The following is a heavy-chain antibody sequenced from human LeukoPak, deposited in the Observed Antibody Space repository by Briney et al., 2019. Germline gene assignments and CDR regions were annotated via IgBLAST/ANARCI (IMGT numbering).Heavy chain of an antibody. J-gene: IGHJ4*02. CDR3: AREGSSWYDGSVLY. D-gene: IGHD6-13*01. V-gene: IGHV3-7*01. CDR1: GFTFSSYW. CDR2: IKQDGSEK. Sequence: GGSLRLSCAASGFTFSSYWMSWVRQAPGKGLEWVANIKQDGSEKYYVDSVKGRFTISRDNAKNSLYLQMNSLRAEDTAVYYCAREGSSWYDGSVLYWGQGTLVTVSS.